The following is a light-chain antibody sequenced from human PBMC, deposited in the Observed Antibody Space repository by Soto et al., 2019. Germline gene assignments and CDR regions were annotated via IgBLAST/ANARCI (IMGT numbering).Light chain of an antibody. J-gene: IGLJ1*01. CDR2: EVS. V-gene: IGLV2-8*01. Sequence: QSSLTQPPSASGSPGQSVTISCTGTSSDVGGYNYVSWYQQHPGKAPKLMIYEVSKRPSGVPDRSSGSKSGNTASLTVSGLQAEDEADYYCSSYAGSNNLNVFGTGTKLTVL. CDR1: SSDVGGYNY. CDR3: SSYAGSNNLNV.